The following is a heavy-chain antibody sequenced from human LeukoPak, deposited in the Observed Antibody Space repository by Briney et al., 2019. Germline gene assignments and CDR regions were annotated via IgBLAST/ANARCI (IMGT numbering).Heavy chain of an antibody. J-gene: IGHJ4*02. V-gene: IGHV1-69*19. CDR2: IIPIFGTA. CDR3: ARGQPTVTLFDY. Sequence: GGSLRLSCAASGFTFSSYAISWVRQAPGQGLDWMGGIIPIFGTANYAQKFQGRVTITADESTSTAYMELSSLRSEDTAVYYCARGQPTVTLFDYWGQGTLVTVSS. D-gene: IGHD4-11*01. CDR1: GFTFSSYA.